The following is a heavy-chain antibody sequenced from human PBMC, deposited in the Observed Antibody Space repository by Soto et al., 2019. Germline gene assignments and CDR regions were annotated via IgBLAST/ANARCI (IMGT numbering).Heavy chain of an antibody. CDR1: GFTLSDHY. CDR3: VRATYFSDSSGYTRCFDS. D-gene: IGHD3-22*01. CDR2: SRDKAQGYST. Sequence: GGSLRLSCAVSGFTLSDHYIDWVRQAPGKGLEWVGRSRDKAQGYSTAYAASVKGRFTASRDESEKSVYLQMNSLKTEDTAVYYCVRATYFSDSSGYTRCFDSWGQGTLVTVSS. J-gene: IGHJ4*02. V-gene: IGHV3-72*01.